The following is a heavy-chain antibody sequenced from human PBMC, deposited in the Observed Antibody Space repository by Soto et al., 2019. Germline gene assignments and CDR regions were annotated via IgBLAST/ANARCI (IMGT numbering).Heavy chain of an antibody. J-gene: IGHJ4*02. CDR1: GFTFSNAW. CDR3: AKAISEYYAPLDH. D-gene: IGHD3-22*01. V-gene: IGHV3-15*01. Sequence: GGSLRLSCAASGFTFSNAWMSWVRQAPGKGLEWVGRIKSKTDGGTTDYAAPVKGRFTISRDDSKNTLYVQMNSLRAEDTAVYYCAKAISEYYAPLDHWGQGTRVTVSS. CDR2: IKSKTDGGTT.